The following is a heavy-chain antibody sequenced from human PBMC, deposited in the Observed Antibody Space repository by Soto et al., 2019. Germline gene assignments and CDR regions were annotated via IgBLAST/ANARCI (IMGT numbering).Heavy chain of an antibody. CDR1: GYTFTSYD. Sequence: ASVKVSCKSSGYTFTSYDINWVRQATGQGLEWMGWMNPNSGNTGYAQKFQGRVTMTRNTSISTAYMELSSLRSEDTAVYYCARGKFYYDYIWGSYRLDALYISAQRTTVTVS. J-gene: IGHJ3*02. D-gene: IGHD3-16*01. CDR3: ARGKFYYDYIWGSYRLDALYI. CDR2: MNPNSGNT. V-gene: IGHV1-8*01.